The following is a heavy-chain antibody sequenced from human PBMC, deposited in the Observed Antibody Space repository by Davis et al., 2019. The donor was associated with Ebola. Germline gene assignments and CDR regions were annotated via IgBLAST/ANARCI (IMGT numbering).Heavy chain of an antibody. Sequence: AASVKVSCKASGYTFTSYGITWVRQAPGQGLEWMGGIIPIFGTANYAQKFQGRVTITTDTSASTAYLDLSSLRSDDTAVFYCARATFGYNSGWYADYWGQGTLVTVSS. J-gene: IGHJ4*02. V-gene: IGHV1-69*05. CDR2: IIPIFGTA. CDR3: ARATFGYNSGWYADY. D-gene: IGHD6-19*01. CDR1: GYTFTSYG.